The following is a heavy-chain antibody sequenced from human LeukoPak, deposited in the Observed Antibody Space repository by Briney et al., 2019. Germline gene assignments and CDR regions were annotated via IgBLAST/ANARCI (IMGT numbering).Heavy chain of an antibody. J-gene: IGHJ3*02. CDR3: ARVLGYCSGGSCFDAFDI. V-gene: IGHV1-24*01. Sequence: ASVKVSCKVSGYTLTELCMHWVRQAPGKGLEWMGGFDPEDGETIYAQKFQGRVTMTEDTSTDTAYMELSSLRSEDTAVYYCARVLGYCSGGSCFDAFDIWGQGTMVTVSS. CDR2: FDPEDGET. CDR1: GYTLTELC. D-gene: IGHD2-15*01.